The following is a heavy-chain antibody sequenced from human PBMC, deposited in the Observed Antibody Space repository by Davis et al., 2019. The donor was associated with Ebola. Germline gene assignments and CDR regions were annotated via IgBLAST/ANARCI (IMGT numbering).Heavy chain of an antibody. V-gene: IGHV3-30-3*01. CDR1: GFTFSSYA. Sequence: GESLKISCAASGFTFSSYAMHWVRQAPGKGLEWVAVISYDGSNKYYADSVKGRFTISRDNSKNTLYLQMNSLRAEDTAVYYCARAEMAYYYDSSGYSDYWGQGTLVTVSS. CDR2: ISYDGSNK. J-gene: IGHJ4*02. CDR3: ARAEMAYYYDSSGYSDY. D-gene: IGHD3-22*01.